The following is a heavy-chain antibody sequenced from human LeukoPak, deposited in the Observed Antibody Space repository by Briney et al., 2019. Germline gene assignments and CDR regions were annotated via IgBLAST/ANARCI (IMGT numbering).Heavy chain of an antibody. Sequence: SETLSLTCAVSGYSISSGYYWGWIRQPPGKGLEWIGSIYHSGSTYYNPSLKSRVTISVDTSKNQFSLKLSSVTAADTAVYYCARQRSGATRGNFDYWGRGTLVTVSS. CDR3: ARQRSGATRGNFDY. V-gene: IGHV4-38-2*01. J-gene: IGHJ4*02. D-gene: IGHD1-26*01. CDR1: GYSISSGYY. CDR2: IYHSGST.